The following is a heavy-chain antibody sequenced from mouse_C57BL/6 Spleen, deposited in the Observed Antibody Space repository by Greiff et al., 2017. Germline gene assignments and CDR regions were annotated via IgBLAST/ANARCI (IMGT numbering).Heavy chain of an antibody. CDR3: ARCDRYYDSSYGYFDV. CDR1: GYAFSSYR. CDR2: IYPGNGDT. Sequence: VQLQQSGAELVKPGASVKMSCKASGYAFSSYRMNWVKQRPGKGLEGIGQIYPGNGDTKYNGQFKGKATLTADKSSSTAYMELSSLTSDDSAVYFCARCDRYYDSSYGYFDVWGTGTTVTVSS. J-gene: IGHJ1*03. V-gene: IGHV1-80*01. D-gene: IGHD1-1*01.